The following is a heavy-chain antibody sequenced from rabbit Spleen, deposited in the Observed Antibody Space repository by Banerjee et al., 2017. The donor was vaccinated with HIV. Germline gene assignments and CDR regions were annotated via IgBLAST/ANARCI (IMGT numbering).Heavy chain of an antibody. J-gene: IGHJ6*01. CDR1: GIDFSSYYY. CDR2: IDTSSGTT. V-gene: IGHV1S40*01. D-gene: IGHD4-1*01. CDR3: ARALSTSGWGYTL. Sequence: QSLEESGGDLVKPGASLTLTCTASGIDFSSYYYMCWVRQAPGKGLELIACIDTSSGTTYYASWAIGRFTISKTSSTTVTLQMTSLTAADTATYFCARALSTSGWGYTLWGPGTLVTVS.